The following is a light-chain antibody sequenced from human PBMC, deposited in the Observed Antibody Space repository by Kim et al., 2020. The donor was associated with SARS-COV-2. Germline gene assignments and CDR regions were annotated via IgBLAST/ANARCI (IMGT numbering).Light chain of an antibody. CDR3: HQYADSPRT. J-gene: IGKJ4*02. CDR1: RDVGAS. CDR2: GAS. Sequence: VGDGVTSSSRTKRDVGASFAWYQQKPGKVPKLLVFGASGRATGVPARFSVSGSGTEFTLTISSLQPEDFAAYYCHQYADSPRTFGPGTRLEIK. V-gene: IGKV1D-13*01.